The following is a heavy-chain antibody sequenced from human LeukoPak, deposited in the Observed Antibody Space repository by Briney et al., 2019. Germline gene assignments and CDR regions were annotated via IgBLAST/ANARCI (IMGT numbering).Heavy chain of an antibody. Sequence: PGGSLRLSCSASGFTFSTYAMHWVRQAPGKGLEWVSVIFGAGTTYYADSVKGRFTISRDNSKNTLYLQMNSLRAEDTAVYYCARAIQFGGYFDYWGQGTLVTVST. CDR2: IFGAGTT. V-gene: IGHV3-53*01. D-gene: IGHD2-15*01. CDR1: GFTFSTYA. J-gene: IGHJ4*02. CDR3: ARAIQFGGYFDY.